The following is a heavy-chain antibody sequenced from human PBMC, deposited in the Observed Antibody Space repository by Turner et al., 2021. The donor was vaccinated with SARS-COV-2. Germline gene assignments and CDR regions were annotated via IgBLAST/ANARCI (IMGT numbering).Heavy chain of an antibody. D-gene: IGHD6-25*01. J-gene: IGHJ6*02. CDR1: GFTFDDYD. Sequence: EVQLVESGGGLVQPGRSLRLPCAASGFTFDDYDMEWSRQAPGKGREWGSSISWNSGSIGYADPVKGRFTISRDNAKNSLYLQMNSLRAEDTALYYCAKDRGQRWPPRAGMDVWGQGTTVTVSS. CDR2: ISWNSGSI. CDR3: AKDRGQRWPPRAGMDV. V-gene: IGHV3-9*01.